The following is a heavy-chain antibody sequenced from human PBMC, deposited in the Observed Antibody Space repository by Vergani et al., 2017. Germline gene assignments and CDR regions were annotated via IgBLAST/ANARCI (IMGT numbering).Heavy chain of an antibody. CDR2: IYYSGST. V-gene: IGHV4-39*01. CDR1: GGSISSSSYY. J-gene: IGHJ3*02. Sequence: QLQLQESGPGLVKPSETLSLTCTVSGGSISSSSYYWGWIRQPPGKGLEWIGSIYYSGSTYYNPSLKSRVTISLDKSKNQFSLKLSPVTAADTAVYYCARTIKRIFSIAARPVGAFDIWGQGTMVTVSS. CDR3: ARTIKRIFSIAARPVGAFDI. D-gene: IGHD6-6*01.